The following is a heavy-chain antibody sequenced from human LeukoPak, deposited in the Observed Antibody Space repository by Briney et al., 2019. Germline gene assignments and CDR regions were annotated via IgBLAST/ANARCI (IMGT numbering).Heavy chain of an antibody. CDR3: ARGPALRYNWFDP. V-gene: IGHV4-34*01. D-gene: IGHD2-2*01. Sequence: SETLSLTCAVYGGSFSGYYWSWIRQPPGKGLEWIGEINRSGSTNYNPSLKSRVTISVDTSKNQFSLKLSSVTAADTAVYYCARGPALRYNWFDPWGQGTLVTVSS. CDR1: GGSFSGYY. CDR2: INRSGST. J-gene: IGHJ5*02.